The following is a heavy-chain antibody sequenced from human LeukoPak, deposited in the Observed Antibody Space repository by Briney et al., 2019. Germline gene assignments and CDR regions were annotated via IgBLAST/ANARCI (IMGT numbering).Heavy chain of an antibody. D-gene: IGHD4-17*01. Sequence: GASVKVSCKASGYTFTSYYMHWVRQAPGQGLEWMGIINPSGGSTSYAQKFQGRVTITADESTSTAYMELSSLRSEDTAVYYCAFTREGSDGDYTFDYWGQGTLVTVSS. J-gene: IGHJ4*02. CDR1: GYTFTSYY. V-gene: IGHV1-46*03. CDR2: INPSGGST. CDR3: AFTREGSDGDYTFDY.